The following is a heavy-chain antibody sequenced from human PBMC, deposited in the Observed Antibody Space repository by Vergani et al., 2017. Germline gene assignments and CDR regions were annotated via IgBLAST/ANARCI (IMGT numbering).Heavy chain of an antibody. J-gene: IGHJ6*03. CDR2: INHSGST. CDR3: ARESGIYCSSTSCSAYYYYYMDV. D-gene: IGHD2-2*01. CDR1: GGSISSGSYY. Sequence: QVQLQESGPGLVKPSQTLSLTCTVSGGSISSGSYYWSWIRQPPGKGLEWIGEINHSGSTNYNPSLKSRVTISVDTSKNQFSLKLSSVTAADTAVYYCARESGIYCSSTSCSAYYYYYMDVWGKGTTVTVSS. V-gene: IGHV4-39*07.